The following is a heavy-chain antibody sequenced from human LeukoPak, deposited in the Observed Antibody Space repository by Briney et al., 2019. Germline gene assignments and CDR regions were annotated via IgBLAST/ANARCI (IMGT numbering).Heavy chain of an antibody. CDR2: IRSKIDGATT. J-gene: IGHJ4*02. V-gene: IGHV3-15*01. CDR3: TTGYHTPSHDGY. D-gene: IGHD2-15*01. CDR1: GFAFSTYT. Sequence: PGGSLRLSCAACGFAFSTYTMNWVRQAPGKGLEWIALIRSKIDGATTGYAAPVKGRFIISRDDSQNTLSLQMHSLKTEDTGIYFCTTGYHTPSHDGYWGQGTLVTVSS.